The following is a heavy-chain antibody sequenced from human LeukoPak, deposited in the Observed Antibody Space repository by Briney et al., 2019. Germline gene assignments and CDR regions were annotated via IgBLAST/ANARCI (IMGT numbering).Heavy chain of an antibody. Sequence: GGSLRLSCAASGFTFSSYAMSWVRQAPGTRLEWVSAISGSGGSTYYADSVKGRFTISRDNSKNTLYLQMNCLRAEDTAVYYCAKFLPTHIVVANYYFDYWGQGTLVTVSS. V-gene: IGHV3-23*01. J-gene: IGHJ4*02. CDR3: AKFLPTHIVVANYYFDY. D-gene: IGHD2-21*01. CDR2: ISGSGGST. CDR1: GFTFSSYA.